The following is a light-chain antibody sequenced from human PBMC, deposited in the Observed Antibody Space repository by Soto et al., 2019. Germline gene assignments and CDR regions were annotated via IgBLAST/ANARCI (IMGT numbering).Light chain of an antibody. CDR3: CSYAGSYTWV. CDR1: SSDVGNYNY. J-gene: IGLJ3*02. CDR2: DVS. Sequence: QSALTQPRSVSGSPGQSVTISCTGTSSDVGNYNYVSWYQQHPGKAPKLMIYDVSKRPSGVPDRFSGSKSGITASLTISGLQAEDEADYYCCSYAGSYTWVFGGGTKLTVL. V-gene: IGLV2-11*01.